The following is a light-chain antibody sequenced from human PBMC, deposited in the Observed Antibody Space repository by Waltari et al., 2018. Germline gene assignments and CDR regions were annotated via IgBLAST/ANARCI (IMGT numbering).Light chain of an antibody. CDR1: QSVSRT. Sequence: EVMLTQSPGTLSLSPGERATLSCRASQSVSRTLAWYQQKPGQAPRLLIYGASRRATGIPDRFSGSGSGTDFSLTISRLEPEDFAVYYCQKYVSLPATFGQGTKVEIK. V-gene: IGKV3-20*01. CDR2: GAS. CDR3: QKYVSLPAT. J-gene: IGKJ1*01.